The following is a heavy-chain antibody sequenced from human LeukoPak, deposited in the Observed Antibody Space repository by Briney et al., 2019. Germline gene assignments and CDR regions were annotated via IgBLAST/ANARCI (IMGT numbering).Heavy chain of an antibody. CDR1: GYTFTGYY. CDR3: ARDSKRAAPYPNYYYYYYMDV. V-gene: IGHV1-2*02. D-gene: IGHD2-2*01. Sequence: ASVKVSCKASGYTFTGYYMHWVRQAPGQGLEWMGWINPNSGGTNYAQKFQGMVTMTRDTSISTAYMELSRLRSDDTAVYYCARDSKRAAPYPNYYYYYYMDVWGKGTTVTISS. J-gene: IGHJ6*03. CDR2: INPNSGGT.